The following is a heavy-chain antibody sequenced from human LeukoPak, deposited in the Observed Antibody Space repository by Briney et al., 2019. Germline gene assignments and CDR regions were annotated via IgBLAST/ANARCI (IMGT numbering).Heavy chain of an antibody. CDR2: IYYSGST. CDR3: ARVGTKNYYYGMDV. J-gene: IGHJ6*02. CDR1: GGSVSSGSYY. V-gene: IGHV4-61*01. Sequence: SETLSLTCTVSGGSVSSGSYYWSWVRQPPGKGLEWIGYIYYSGSTNYNPSLKSRVTISVDTSKNQFSLKLSSVTAADTAVYYCARVGTKNYYYGMDVWGQGTTVTVSS. D-gene: IGHD2-8*01.